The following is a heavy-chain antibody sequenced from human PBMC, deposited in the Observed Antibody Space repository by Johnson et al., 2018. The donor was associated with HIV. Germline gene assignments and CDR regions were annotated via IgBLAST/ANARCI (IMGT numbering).Heavy chain of an antibody. CDR3: ANGEGGSFFLAFDI. CDR2: IRYDGNNK. CDR1: GFTFSSYG. J-gene: IGHJ3*02. D-gene: IGHD1-26*01. V-gene: IGHV3-30*02. Sequence: QVQLVESGGGVVQPGGSLRLSCAASGFTFSSYGMHWVSQAPGKGLDWVAFIRYDGNNKYYADSVEGRCTISRDNSKNTLYLHINTLRPEDTAVYYCANGEGGSFFLAFDIWGQGTMVTVSS.